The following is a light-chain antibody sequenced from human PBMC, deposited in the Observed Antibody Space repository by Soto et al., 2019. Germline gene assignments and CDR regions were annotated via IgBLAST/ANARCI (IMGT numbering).Light chain of an antibody. CDR3: QQSYSSPPT. CDR2: DTS. J-gene: IGKJ1*01. V-gene: IGKV3-11*01. CDR1: QTVSTY. Sequence: ETVLTQSPATLSLSPGDRATLSCRASQTVSTYLAWYQHKPGQPPRLLISDTSNRATGIPARFSGSGSGTDFTLTISRLEPEDFATYYCQQSYSSPPTFGLGTKVEI.